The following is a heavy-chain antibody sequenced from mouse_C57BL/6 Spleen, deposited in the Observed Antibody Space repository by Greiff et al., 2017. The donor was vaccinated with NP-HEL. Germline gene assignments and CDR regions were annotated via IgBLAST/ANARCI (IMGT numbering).Heavy chain of an antibody. Sequence: QVQLQQPGAELVMPGASVKLSCKASGYTFTSYWMHWVKQRPGQGLEWIGEIDPSDSYTNYNQKFKGKSTLTVDKSSSTAYMQLSSLTSEDSAVYYGARTAQATYYFDYWGQGTTLTVSS. CDR1: GYTFTSYW. D-gene: IGHD3-2*02. J-gene: IGHJ2*01. V-gene: IGHV1-69*01. CDR3: ARTAQATYYFDY. CDR2: IDPSDSYT.